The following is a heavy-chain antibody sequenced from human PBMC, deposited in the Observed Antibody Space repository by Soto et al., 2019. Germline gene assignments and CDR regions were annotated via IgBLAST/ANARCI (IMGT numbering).Heavy chain of an antibody. D-gene: IGHD6-13*01. J-gene: IGHJ6*02. CDR1: GYTFTSYV. CDR2: ISAYNGNT. CDR3: ASYREQLVLYGMDV. Sequence: QVQLVQSGAEVKKPGASVKVSCKASGYTFTSYVISWVRQAPGQGLEWMGWISAYNGNTNYAQKLQGRVTMTTATSPSTAYMELRSLRSDDTAVYYCASYREQLVLYGMDVWGQGTTVTVSS. V-gene: IGHV1-18*01.